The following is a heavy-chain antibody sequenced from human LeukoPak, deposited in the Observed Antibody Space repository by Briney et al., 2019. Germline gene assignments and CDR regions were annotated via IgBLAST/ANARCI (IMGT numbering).Heavy chain of an antibody. CDR3: ASPRSRYGDYVAFDY. CDR2: ISSSSSTI. CDR1: GFTFSSYS. Sequence: GGPLRLSCAASGFTFSSYSMNWVRQAPGKGLEWVSYISSSSSTIYYGDSVKGRFTISRDNAKNSLYLQMNSLRAEDTAVYYCASPRSRYGDYVAFDYWGQGTQVTVSS. J-gene: IGHJ4*02. V-gene: IGHV3-48*01. D-gene: IGHD4-17*01.